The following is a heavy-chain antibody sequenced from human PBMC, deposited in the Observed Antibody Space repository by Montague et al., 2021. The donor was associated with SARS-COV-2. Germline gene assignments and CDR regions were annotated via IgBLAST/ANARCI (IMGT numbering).Heavy chain of an antibody. CDR1: GFSLSTSGVG. CDR2: IYWDDDK. V-gene: IGHV2-5*02. Sequence: PALVKPTQTLTLTCTFSGFSLSTSGVGVGWIRQPPGKALEWLALIYWDDDKRYSPSLKSRLTITKHTSKNQVVLTMTNMDPVDTATYYCAHRRPGSGSYYFDYWGQGTLVTVSS. CDR3: AHRRPGSGSYYFDY. D-gene: IGHD3-10*01. J-gene: IGHJ4*02.